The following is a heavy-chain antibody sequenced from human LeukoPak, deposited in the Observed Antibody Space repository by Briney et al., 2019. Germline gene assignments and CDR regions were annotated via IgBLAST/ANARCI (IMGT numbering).Heavy chain of an antibody. D-gene: IGHD6-19*01. Sequence: GGSLRLSCAASGFTFRNYWMSWVRQVPGTGLEWVANIKQDGSDRNYVTSVRGRFTISRDNAESSLYLQMNSLRAEDTAVYYCVRNLAVAGTCFDSWGHGTLVTVSS. V-gene: IGHV3-7*03. CDR3: VRNLAVAGTCFDS. J-gene: IGHJ4*01. CDR1: GFTFRNYW. CDR2: IKQDGSDR.